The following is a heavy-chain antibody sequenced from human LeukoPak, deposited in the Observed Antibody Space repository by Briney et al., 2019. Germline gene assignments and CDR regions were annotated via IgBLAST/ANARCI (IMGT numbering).Heavy chain of an antibody. Sequence: GGSLRLSCAASGFTFSSYGMHWVRQAPGKGLEWVAVIWYDGSNKYYADSVKGRFTISRDNSKNTLYLQMNSLRAEDTAVYYCARDLTRYCSSTSCPTDYWGRGTLVTVSS. CDR3: ARDLTRYCSSTSCPTDY. D-gene: IGHD2-2*01. CDR1: GFTFSSYG. V-gene: IGHV3-33*01. CDR2: IWYDGSNK. J-gene: IGHJ4*02.